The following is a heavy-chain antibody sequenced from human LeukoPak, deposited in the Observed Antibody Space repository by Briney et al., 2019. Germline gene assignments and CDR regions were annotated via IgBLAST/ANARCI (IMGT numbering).Heavy chain of an antibody. CDR3: ARVVPPTDYGSGSYFWDPYYFDY. Sequence: PGGSLRLSCAASGFTFSDYYMSWIRPAPGKGLEWVSYISSSGSTIYYADSVKGRFTISRDNAKNSLYLQMNSLRAEDTAVYYCARVVPPTDYGSGSYFWDPYYFDYWGQGTLVTVSS. CDR2: ISSSGSTI. J-gene: IGHJ4*02. V-gene: IGHV3-11*01. CDR1: GFTFSDYY. D-gene: IGHD3-10*01.